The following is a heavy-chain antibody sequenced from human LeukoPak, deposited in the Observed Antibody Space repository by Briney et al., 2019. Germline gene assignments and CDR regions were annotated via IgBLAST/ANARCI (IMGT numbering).Heavy chain of an antibody. J-gene: IGHJ3*02. CDR2: ISSSSSYI. D-gene: IGHD2-2*01. V-gene: IGHV3-21*01. CDR3: ARPFCSSTSCYGGRAFDI. Sequence: GGSLRLSCAASGFTFSSYSMNWVRQAPGKGLEWVSSISSSSSYIYYADSVKGRFTISRDNAKNSLYLQMNSLRAEDTAVYYCARPFCSSTSCYGGRAFDIWGQGTMVTVSS. CDR1: GFTFSSYS.